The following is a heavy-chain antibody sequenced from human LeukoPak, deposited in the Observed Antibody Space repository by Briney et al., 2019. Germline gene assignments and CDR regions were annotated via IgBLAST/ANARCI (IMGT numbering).Heavy chain of an antibody. V-gene: IGHV3-23*01. CDR3: ARRAGIYSHPYDY. CDR2: TSSSDAGT. Sequence: GGSLRLSCAASGFTLNNYAMSWVRQAPGKGLEWVSATSSSDAGTYHADSVRGRFTISRDNSKNTLYLQMNSLRAEDAAVYYCARRAGIYSHPYDYWGQGTLVTVSS. J-gene: IGHJ4*02. D-gene: IGHD1-14*01. CDR1: GFTLNNYA.